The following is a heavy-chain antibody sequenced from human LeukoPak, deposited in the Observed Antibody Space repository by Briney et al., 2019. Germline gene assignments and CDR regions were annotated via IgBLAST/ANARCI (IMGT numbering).Heavy chain of an antibody. Sequence: GGSLRLSCAASGFSFTNYWMHWVRQAPGKGLEWISHITWSGSTIFYADSVKGRFTISRDSAKNSLYLQMSSLRDEDTAVYYCARDAGNSGYGMDVWGQGTTVTVSS. CDR1: GFSFTNYW. D-gene: IGHD5-12*01. CDR3: ARDAGNSGYGMDV. V-gene: IGHV3-48*02. CDR2: ITWSGSTI. J-gene: IGHJ6*02.